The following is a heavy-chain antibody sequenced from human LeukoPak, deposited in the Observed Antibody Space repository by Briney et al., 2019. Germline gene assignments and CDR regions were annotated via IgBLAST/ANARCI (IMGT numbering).Heavy chain of an antibody. CDR3: AREGEVGTTWSWFDP. Sequence: SQTLSLTCAVPGDIVFNNSATWIWIRQSPSRGLEWLGRTYYRSKWYNDYAVSVKSRITITPDTSKSQFALQLNSVTPEATSVCYFAREGEVGTTWSWFDPCGQGTLVTVSS. D-gene: IGHD1-26*01. CDR2: TYYRSKWYN. V-gene: IGHV6-1*01. CDR1: GDIVFNNSAT. J-gene: IGHJ5*02.